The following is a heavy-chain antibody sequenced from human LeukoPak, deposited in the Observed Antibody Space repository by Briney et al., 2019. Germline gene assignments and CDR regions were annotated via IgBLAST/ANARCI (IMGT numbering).Heavy chain of an antibody. CDR1: GYRFTDYY. D-gene: IGHD3-10*01. CDR2: INPNSGGT. V-gene: IGHV1-2*02. CDR3: ARLMSMGLGSGSNDGMDV. Sequence: ASVKVSCKASGYRFTDYYIHWVRQAPGQGLEWMGWINPNSGGTNYAQNFQGRVTMTRDTSITTAYMDLSRLRSDDTAVYYCARLMSMGLGSGSNDGMDVWGQGTTVTVSS. J-gene: IGHJ6*02.